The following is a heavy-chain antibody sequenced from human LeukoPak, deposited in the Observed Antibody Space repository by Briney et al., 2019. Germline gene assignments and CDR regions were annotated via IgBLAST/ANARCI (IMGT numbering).Heavy chain of an antibody. CDR2: SNLRGGYT. CDR1: VYGFTSYY. D-gene: IGHD5-18*01. CDR3: ARGGYSYGYLKAPFDY. Sequence: ASVKVSCKASVYGFTSYYMHWVRQAPGQGLEWMGISNLRGGYTSYAQNPQGRVTMTRDTSTSTVYMELSSLISGDTAVYYCARGGYSYGYLKAPFDYWGQGTLVTVSS. V-gene: IGHV1-46*01. J-gene: IGHJ4*02.